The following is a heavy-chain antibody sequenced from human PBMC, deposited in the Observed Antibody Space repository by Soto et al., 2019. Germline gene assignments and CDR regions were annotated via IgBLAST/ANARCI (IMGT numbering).Heavy chain of an antibody. CDR2: IIPIFGTA. CDR1: GGTFSSYA. Sequence: GASVKVSCKASGGTFSSYAISWVRQAPGQGLEWMGGIIPIFGTANYAQKFQGRVTITADESTSTAYMELSSLRAEDTALYYCAKGYSSGVVGDAFDIWGQGTMVTVSS. D-gene: IGHD6-19*01. V-gene: IGHV1-69*13. J-gene: IGHJ3*02. CDR3: AKGYSSGVVGDAFDI.